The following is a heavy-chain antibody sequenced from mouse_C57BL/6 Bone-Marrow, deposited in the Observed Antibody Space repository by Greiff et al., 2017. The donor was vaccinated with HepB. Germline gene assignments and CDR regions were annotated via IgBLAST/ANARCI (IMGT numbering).Heavy chain of an antibody. Sequence: QVQLQQSGPELVKPGASVKISCKASGYAFSSSWMNWVKQRPGKGLEWIGRIYPGDGDTNYNGKFKGKATLTADKSSSTAYMQLSSLTSEDSAVYFCAREGSYGSSYFDYWGQGTTLTVSS. J-gene: IGHJ2*01. V-gene: IGHV1-82*01. CDR2: IYPGDGDT. CDR1: GYAFSSSW. CDR3: AREGSYGSSYFDY. D-gene: IGHD1-1*01.